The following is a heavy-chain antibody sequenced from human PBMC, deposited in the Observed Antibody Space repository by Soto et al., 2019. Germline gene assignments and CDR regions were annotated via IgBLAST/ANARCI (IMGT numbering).Heavy chain of an antibody. Sequence: SETLSLTCTVSGGSISSSSYYWGWIRQPPGKGLEWIGSIYYSGSTYYNPSLKSRVTISVDTSKNQFSLKLSSVTAADTAVYYCASGVSYYDSSGSFDYWGQGTLVTVSS. D-gene: IGHD3-22*01. CDR1: GGSISSSSYY. CDR3: ASGVSYYDSSGSFDY. V-gene: IGHV4-39*01. J-gene: IGHJ4*02. CDR2: IYYSGST.